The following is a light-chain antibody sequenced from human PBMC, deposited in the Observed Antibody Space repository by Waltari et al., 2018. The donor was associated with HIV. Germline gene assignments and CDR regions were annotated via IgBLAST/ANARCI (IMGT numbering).Light chain of an antibody. V-gene: IGLV2-14*03. CDR2: GVS. Sequence: HSALTQPASVSGSPGQSITIFCIGTSSAISAYNSVAWYPQHPGKAPNLIVYGVSNRPSDVSARFSGSKSGNTASLTISGLQDDDESDYYCSSYTTTGTLVFGSGTKVTVL. J-gene: IGLJ1*01. CDR1: SSAISAYNS. CDR3: SSYTTTGTLV.